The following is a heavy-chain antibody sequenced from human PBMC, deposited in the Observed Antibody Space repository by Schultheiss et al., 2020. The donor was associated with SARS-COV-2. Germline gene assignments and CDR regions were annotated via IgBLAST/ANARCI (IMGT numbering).Heavy chain of an antibody. Sequence: ASVKVSCKASGYTFTGYYMHWVRQAPGQGLEWMGWISAYNGNTNYAQKLQGRVTMTTDTSTSTAYMELRSLRSDDTAVYYCARDKAVGDYWGQGTLVTVSS. D-gene: IGHD4-23*01. J-gene: IGHJ4*02. CDR2: ISAYNGNT. CDR3: ARDKAVGDY. CDR1: GYTFTGYY. V-gene: IGHV1-18*04.